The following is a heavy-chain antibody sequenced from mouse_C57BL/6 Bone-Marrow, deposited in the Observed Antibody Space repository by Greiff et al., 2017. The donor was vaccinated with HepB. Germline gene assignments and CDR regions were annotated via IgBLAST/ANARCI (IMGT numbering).Heavy chain of an antibody. D-gene: IGHD1-1*01. J-gene: IGHJ1*03. CDR3: ARNMVYYYGSSYVRYFDV. CDR1: GFSLTSYG. CDR2: IWSGGST. V-gene: IGHV2-2*01. Sequence: VQLQQSGPGLVQPSQSLSITCTVSGFSLTSYGVHWVRQSPGKGLEWLGVIWSGGSTDYNAAFISRLSISKDNSKSQVFFKMNSLQADDTAIYYCARNMVYYYGSSYVRYFDVWGTGTTVTVSS.